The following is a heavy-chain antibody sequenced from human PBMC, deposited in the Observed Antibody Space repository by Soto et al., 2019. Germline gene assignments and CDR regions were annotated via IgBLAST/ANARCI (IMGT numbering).Heavy chain of an antibody. CDR3: AIDRDYYYGMDV. CDR2: ISYDGSNK. J-gene: IGHJ6*02. Sequence: QVQLVESGGGVVQPGRSLRLSCAASGFTFSSYAMHWVRQAPGKGLEWVAVISYDGSNKYYADSVKGRFTISRDNSKNTLYLQMNSLIAEDTAVYYCAIDRDYYYGMDVWGQGTTVTVSS. V-gene: IGHV3-30-3*01. CDR1: GFTFSSYA.